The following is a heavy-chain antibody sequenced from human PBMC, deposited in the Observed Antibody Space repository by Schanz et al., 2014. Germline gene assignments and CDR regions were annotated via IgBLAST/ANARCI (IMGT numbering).Heavy chain of an antibody. CDR3: ARDEAMTMVTTDYYYGMDV. CDR2: ISAYNGDT. Sequence: QVRLVQSGAEVRKPGASVKVSCKASGYTFTTYGISWVRQAPGQGLEWMGWISAYNGDTNYAQKIQGRVTMTTEKSTSTAYMELRSLRSDDTAVYYCARDEAMTMVTTDYYYGMDVWGQGTTVIVSS. D-gene: IGHD4-17*01. V-gene: IGHV1-18*01. CDR1: GYTFTTYG. J-gene: IGHJ6*02.